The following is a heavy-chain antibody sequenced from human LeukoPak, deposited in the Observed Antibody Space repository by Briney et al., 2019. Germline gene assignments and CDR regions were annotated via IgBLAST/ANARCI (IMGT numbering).Heavy chain of an antibody. J-gene: IGHJ3*02. Sequence: PGGSLRLSCAASGFTFSSYSMNWVRQAPGKGLEWVSSISSSSSYIYYADSVKGRFTISRDNAKNSLYLQMNSLRAEDTAVYYCARAVYGFDAFDIWGQGTMVTVSS. CDR1: GFTFSSYS. CDR3: ARAVYGFDAFDI. CDR2: ISSSSSYI. D-gene: IGHD4-17*01. V-gene: IGHV3-21*01.